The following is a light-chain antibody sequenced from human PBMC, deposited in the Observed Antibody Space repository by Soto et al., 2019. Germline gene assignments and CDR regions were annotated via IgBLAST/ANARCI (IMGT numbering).Light chain of an antibody. CDR3: QQDKDWPPIT. CDR2: DTS. Sequence: EIVMTQSPASLSVYPGERATLSCRASQSVDIYLAWYQQRPGQAPRLLIYDTSIRAPGIPATFSGSGSGTEFTLSISSLQSEDVAVYYCQQDKDWPPITFGGGTKVQIK. V-gene: IGKV3-15*01. CDR1: QSVDIY. J-gene: IGKJ4*01.